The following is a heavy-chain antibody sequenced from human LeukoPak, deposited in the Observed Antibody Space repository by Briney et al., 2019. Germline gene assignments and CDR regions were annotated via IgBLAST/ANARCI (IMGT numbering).Heavy chain of an antibody. D-gene: IGHD3-3*01. Sequence: GGSLRLSCAASGFTFRGYWMSWVRQAPGKGLEWVANINQDGSEKYYVDSVKGRFTISRDNAKNSLYLQMNSLRAEDTAVYYCARDQGFSYYFYYMDVWGKGTTVTVSS. CDR1: GFTFRGYW. V-gene: IGHV3-7*01. CDR2: INQDGSEK. CDR3: ARDQGFSYYFYYMDV. J-gene: IGHJ6*03.